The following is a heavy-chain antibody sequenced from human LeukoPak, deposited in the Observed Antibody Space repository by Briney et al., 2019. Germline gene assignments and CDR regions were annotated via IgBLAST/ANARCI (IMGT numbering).Heavy chain of an antibody. CDR3: ARDGRDGYNEGYFDY. CDR1: GFTVSSNY. Sequence: GSLRLSCAASGFTVSSNYMSWVRQAPGKGLEWIGEIYHSGSTNYNPSLKSRVTISVDKSKNQFSLKLSSVTAADTAVYYCARDGRDGYNEGYFDYWGQGTLVTVSS. D-gene: IGHD5-24*01. CDR2: IYHSGST. J-gene: IGHJ4*02. V-gene: IGHV4-4*02.